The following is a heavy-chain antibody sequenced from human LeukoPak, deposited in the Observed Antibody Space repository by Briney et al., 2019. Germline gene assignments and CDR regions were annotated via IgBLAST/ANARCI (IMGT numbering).Heavy chain of an antibody. CDR3: AKHKGEGEALAGPFDY. J-gene: IGHJ4*02. Sequence: NHGESLKISCQGSGYSFTSYWIGWVRQLPGKGLEWMGIIYPGDSDTRYSPSFQGQVTISADKSISTAYLQWSSLKASDTAMYYCAKHKGEGEALAGPFDYWGQGTLVTVSS. CDR1: GYSFTSYW. V-gene: IGHV5-51*01. CDR2: IYPGDSDT. D-gene: IGHD6-19*01.